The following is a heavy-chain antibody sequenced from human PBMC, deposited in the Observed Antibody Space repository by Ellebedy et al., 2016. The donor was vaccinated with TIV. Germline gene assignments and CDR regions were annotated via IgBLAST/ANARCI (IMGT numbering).Heavy chain of an antibody. J-gene: IGHJ4*02. CDR1: GYTFTGYY. CDR3: ARCGYDILTGYYSAEVPNDY. V-gene: IGHV1-2*04. CDR2: INPNSGGT. D-gene: IGHD3-9*01. Sequence: AASVKVSCKASGYTFTGYYMHWVRQAPGQGLEWMGWINPNSGGTNYAQKFQGWVTMTRDTSISTAYMELRSLRSDDTAVYYCARCGYDILTGYYSAEVPNDYWGQGTLVTVSS.